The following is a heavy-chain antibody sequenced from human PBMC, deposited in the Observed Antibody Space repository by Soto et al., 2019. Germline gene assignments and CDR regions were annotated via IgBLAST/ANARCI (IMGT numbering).Heavy chain of an antibody. D-gene: IGHD6-6*01. Sequence: SETLSLTCTVSGGSISSGDYYWSWIRQPPGKGLEWIGYIYYSGSTYYNPSLKSRVTISVDTSKNQFSLKLSSVTAADTAVYYCARATSNPEYSSSFHYYFDYWGQGTLVTVSS. CDR3: ARATSNPEYSSSFHYYFDY. V-gene: IGHV4-30-4*01. CDR1: GGSISSGDYY. CDR2: IYYSGST. J-gene: IGHJ4*02.